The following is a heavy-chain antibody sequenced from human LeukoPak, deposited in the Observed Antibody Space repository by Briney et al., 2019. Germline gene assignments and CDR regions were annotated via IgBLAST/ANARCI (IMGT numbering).Heavy chain of an antibody. J-gene: IGHJ4*02. CDR3: AKGYGGSHFDY. V-gene: IGHV3-30*02. CDR1: GFTFSSYV. CDR2: IRYDESNQ. Sequence: GGSLRLSCAASGFTFSSYVMHWVRQAPGKGLEWVAFIRYDESNQYYADSVKGRFTISRDNSKSTLHLQMNSLKVEDTAVYYCAKGYGGSHFDYWGQGALVAVSS. D-gene: IGHD4-23*01.